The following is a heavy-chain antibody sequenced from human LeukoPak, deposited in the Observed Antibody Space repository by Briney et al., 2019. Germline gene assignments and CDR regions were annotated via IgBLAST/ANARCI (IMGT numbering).Heavy chain of an antibody. J-gene: IGHJ2*01. CDR1: GFTFSSYS. V-gene: IGHV3-21*01. Sequence: GGSLRLSCTPSGFTFSSYSKNWVRQAPGKGLEWVSSISSSSSYIYYADSVKGRFTISRDNAKNSLYLQMNSLRAEDTAVYYCARDLRLDYGCIPDWYFDLWGNGTLVTVSS. CDR3: ARDLRLDYGCIPDWYFDL. CDR2: ISSSSSYI. D-gene: IGHD4-17*01.